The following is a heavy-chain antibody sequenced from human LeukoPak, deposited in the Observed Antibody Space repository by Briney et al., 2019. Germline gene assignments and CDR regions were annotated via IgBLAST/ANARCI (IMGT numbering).Heavy chain of an antibody. D-gene: IGHD6-19*01. Sequence: SETLSLTCAVYGGSFNNYCCNWIRQSPGKGLEWIAGIDYTGRTNYNPPLKSRVTISLDTSKNHFSLNLSSLTAADTATYYCARGPGAPVTGTRFFDPWGQGTLVTVSS. V-gene: IGHV4-34*01. CDR2: IDYTGRT. J-gene: IGHJ5*02. CDR3: ARGPGAPVTGTRFFDP. CDR1: GGSFNNYC.